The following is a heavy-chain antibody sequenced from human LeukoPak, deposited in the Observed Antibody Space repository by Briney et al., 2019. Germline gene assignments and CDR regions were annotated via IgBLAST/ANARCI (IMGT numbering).Heavy chain of an antibody. CDR1: NYTFASYG. CDR2: ISPYDGNT. CDR3: VRVWPPNAVDRGMTYSDFTALDV. J-gene: IGHJ3*01. D-gene: IGHD1-20*01. Sequence: ASVTVSCKASNYTFASYGLSWVRQAPGQGLQWVGWISPYDGNTNYAQRFQARVTMSIDKSTRTVYMELRRLRLDDTAVYYCVRVWPPNAVDRGMTYSDFTALDVWGQGTTVIVSS. V-gene: IGHV1-18*01.